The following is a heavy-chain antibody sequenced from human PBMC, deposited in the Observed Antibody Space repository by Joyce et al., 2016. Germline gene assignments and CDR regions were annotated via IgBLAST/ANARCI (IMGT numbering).Heavy chain of an antibody. Sequence: QVQLVQSGAEVKKPGSSVKVSCKASGTGGTFSTYALSWVRQAPGQGLEWRGGFIPIFGVTKYAPKFQGRLTIAANESTTTAYMELSRLRSEDTAVYYCARKSASSNYYYGMGVWGHGITVIVSS. V-gene: IGHV1-69*01. CDR2: FIPIFGVT. J-gene: IGHJ6*02. D-gene: IGHD3-10*01. CDR1: GTGGTFSTYA. CDR3: ARKSASSNYYYGMGV.